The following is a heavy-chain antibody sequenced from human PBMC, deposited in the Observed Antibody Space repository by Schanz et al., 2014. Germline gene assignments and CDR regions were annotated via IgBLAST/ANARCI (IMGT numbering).Heavy chain of an antibody. V-gene: IGHV3-53*01. CDR2: IYSDGRT. CDR3: ARDSGSSSWYPSDY. D-gene: IGHD6-13*01. Sequence: EVQLLESGGGLVQPGGSLRLSCVASGFTVSSNYMSWVRQAPGKGLEWVSVIYSDGRTYYGDSVKGRFTISRDNSKNTLYLQMNSLRAEDTAVYYCARDSGSSSWYPSDYWGQGTLVAVSS. J-gene: IGHJ4*02. CDR1: GFTVSSNY.